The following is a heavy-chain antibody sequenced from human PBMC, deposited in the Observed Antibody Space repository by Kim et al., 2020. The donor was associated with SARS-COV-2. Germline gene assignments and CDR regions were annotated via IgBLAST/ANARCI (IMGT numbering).Heavy chain of an antibody. CDR2: IKSKTDGGTT. CDR1: GFTFSNAW. CDR3: TIKYDILTGYYSYDAFDI. V-gene: IGHV3-15*01. D-gene: IGHD3-9*01. Sequence: GGSLRLSCAASGFTFSNAWMSWVRQAPGKGLEWVGRIKSKTDGGTTDYAAPVKGRFTISRDDSKNTLYLQMNSLKTEDTAVYYCTIKYDILTGYYSYDAFDIWGQGTMVTVSS. J-gene: IGHJ3*02.